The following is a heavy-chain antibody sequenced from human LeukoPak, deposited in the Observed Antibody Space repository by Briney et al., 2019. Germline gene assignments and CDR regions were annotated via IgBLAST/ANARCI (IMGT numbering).Heavy chain of an antibody. D-gene: IGHD5-24*01. J-gene: IGHJ3*02. V-gene: IGHV4-61*02. CDR1: GGSISSGSYY. CDR3: ARWAPGIATPTAAFDI. Sequence: PLETLSLTCTVSGGSISSGSYYWSWIRQPAGKGLEWIGRIYTSGSTNYNPSRKSRVTISVDTSKYQFSLKLSSVTAADTAVYYCARWAPGIATPTAAFDIWGQGTMVTVSS. CDR2: IYTSGST.